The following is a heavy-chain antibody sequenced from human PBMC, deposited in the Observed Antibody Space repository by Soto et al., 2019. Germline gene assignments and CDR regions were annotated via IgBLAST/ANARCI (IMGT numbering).Heavy chain of an antibody. Sequence: GGSLRLSCAASGFTFSSYAMHWVRQAPGKGLEWVAVISYDGSNKYCADSVKGRFTVSRDISTNTVYLELRSLRSDDTAKYYCGRCRTDSYAMDVWGQGTTVTVSS. V-gene: IGHV3-30-3*01. D-gene: IGHD2-8*02. CDR3: GRCRTDSYAMDV. CDR2: ISYDGSNK. CDR1: GFTFSSYA. J-gene: IGHJ6*02.